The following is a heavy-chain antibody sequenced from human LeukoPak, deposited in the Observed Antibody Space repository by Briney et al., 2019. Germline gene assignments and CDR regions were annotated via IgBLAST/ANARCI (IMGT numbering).Heavy chain of an antibody. CDR3: ARDGKRPYYGMDV. V-gene: IGHV4-59*01. CDR1: GVSISSYY. D-gene: IGHD4-23*01. CDR2: IYYSGST. J-gene: IGHJ6*02. Sequence: SETLSHTCTVSGVSISSYYWSWIRQPPGKGLEWIGYIYYSGSTNYNPSLKSRVTISVDTSKNQFSLKLSSVTAADTAVYYCARDGKRPYYGMDVWGQGTTVTVSS.